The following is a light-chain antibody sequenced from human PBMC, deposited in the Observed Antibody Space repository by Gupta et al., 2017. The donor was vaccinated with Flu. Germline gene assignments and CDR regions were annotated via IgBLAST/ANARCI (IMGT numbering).Light chain of an antibody. CDR2: EVS. Sequence: QSALTQPPSASGSPGQSVTISYTGTSSDVGGYNFVSWYQHHPGKAPKVVIYEVSKRPSGVPDRFSGSKSGNTASLTVSGLQTEDEADYYCSSYAGNNIFYVFGTGTKVTVL. J-gene: IGLJ1*01. CDR1: SSDVGGYNF. V-gene: IGLV2-8*01. CDR3: SSYAGNNIFYV.